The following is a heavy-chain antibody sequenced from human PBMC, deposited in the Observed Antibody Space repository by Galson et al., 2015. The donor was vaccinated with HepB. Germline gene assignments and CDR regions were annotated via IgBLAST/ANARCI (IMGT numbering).Heavy chain of an antibody. CDR2: ISGGGGST. V-gene: IGHV3-23*01. D-gene: IGHD3-22*01. J-gene: IGHJ6*03. Sequence: SLRLSCAASGFTFGGYAMSWVRQAPGKGLEWVSVISGGGGSTNYADSVKGRFTISRDNSKKTVYLQMNSLRAEDTAVYYCAKSISAYWCYSMDVWGKGTTVTVSS. CDR1: GFTFGGYA. CDR3: AKSISAYWCYSMDV.